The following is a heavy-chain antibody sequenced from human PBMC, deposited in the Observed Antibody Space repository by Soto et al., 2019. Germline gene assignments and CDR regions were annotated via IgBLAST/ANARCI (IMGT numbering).Heavy chain of an antibody. D-gene: IGHD4-4*01. CDR1: GYTFTSYY. CDR3: AGDPDSHYNDSHAPSYP. Sequence: ASVKVSCKASGYTFTSYYMNWVRQAPGQGLEWLGIINPSGGYTTYAQRFLGRVTMTGDTSTGTAYMELTGLRSDDTAVYYCAGDPDSHYNDSHAPSYPCGQGTLVTVSS. V-gene: IGHV1-46*01. CDR2: INPSGGYT. J-gene: IGHJ1*01.